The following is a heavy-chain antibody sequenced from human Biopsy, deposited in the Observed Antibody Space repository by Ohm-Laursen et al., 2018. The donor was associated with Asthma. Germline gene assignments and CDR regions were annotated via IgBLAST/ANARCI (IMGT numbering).Heavy chain of an antibody. CDR3: ARGDSSNWSHYYFDY. CDR1: GFAVSRDH. J-gene: IGHJ4*02. CDR2: IYRGGTS. V-gene: IGHV3-53*01. Sequence: SLRLSCTASGFAVSRDHMFWVRPAPGKGLEWVSVIYRGGTSHTADSVRGRFTISRDYSKNTLYPQMHSLRAEDTAVYYCARGDSSNWSHYYFDYWGQGTLVTVSS. D-gene: IGHD3-22*01.